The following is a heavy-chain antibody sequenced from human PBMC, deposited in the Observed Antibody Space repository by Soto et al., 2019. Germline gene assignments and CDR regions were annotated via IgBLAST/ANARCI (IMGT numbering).Heavy chain of an antibody. D-gene: IGHD4-17*01. CDR1: GASISSDGYY. Sequence: QAQLQESGPGLVRPSQTLSLTCTVSGASISSDGYYWGWIRQHPGKGLEYIAYMYYSGSTYYNPSLKSRPTMSVDASTTPFSLKLSSVTAADTAVYSCARSRQTVTSPFDFWGQGALVTVSS. V-gene: IGHV4-31*03. J-gene: IGHJ4*02. CDR3: ARSRQTVTSPFDF. CDR2: MYYSGST.